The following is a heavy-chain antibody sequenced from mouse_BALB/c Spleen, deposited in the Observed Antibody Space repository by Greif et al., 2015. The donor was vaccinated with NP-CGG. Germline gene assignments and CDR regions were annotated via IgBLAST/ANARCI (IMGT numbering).Heavy chain of an antibody. D-gene: IGHD1-1*01. CDR2: ISYSGST. CDR3: ARSYGSSYVGWFAY. J-gene: IGHJ3*01. Sequence: EVMLVESGPSLVKPSQTLSLTCSVTGDSITSGYWNWIRKFPGNKLEYMGYISYSGSTYYNPSLKSRISITRDTSKNQYYLQLNSVTTEDTAAYYCARSYGSSYVGWFAYWGQGALVTVSA. V-gene: IGHV3-8*02. CDR1: GDSITSGY.